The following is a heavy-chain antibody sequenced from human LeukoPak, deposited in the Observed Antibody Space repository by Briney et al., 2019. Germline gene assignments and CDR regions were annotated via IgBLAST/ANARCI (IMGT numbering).Heavy chain of an antibody. V-gene: IGHV3-7*01. CDR1: GFTFSDYW. CDR2: IKQDGSAE. J-gene: IGHJ4*02. D-gene: IGHD2-2*01. CDR3: ARWRGSTSERSDY. Sequence: GGSLRLSCTASGFTFSDYWMTWVRQAPGKGLEWVANIKQDGSAEYYVDSVKGRFTISRDNAKNSLYLQMDSLRVEDTATYYCARWRGSTSERSDYWGQGTIVTVSS.